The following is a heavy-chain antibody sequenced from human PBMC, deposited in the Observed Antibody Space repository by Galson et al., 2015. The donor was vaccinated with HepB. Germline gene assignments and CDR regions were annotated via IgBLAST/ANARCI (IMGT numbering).Heavy chain of an antibody. CDR2: IRSKAYGGTT. CDR1: GFTFGDYA. CDR3: TRVKDSGWDRGSDY. J-gene: IGHJ4*02. V-gene: IGHV3-49*03. D-gene: IGHD6-19*01. Sequence: SLRLSCAASGFTFGDYAMSWFRQAPGKGLEWVGFIRSKAYGGTTEYAASVKGRFTISRDDSKSIAYLQMNSLKTEDTAVYYCTRVKDSGWDRGSDYWGQGALVTVSS.